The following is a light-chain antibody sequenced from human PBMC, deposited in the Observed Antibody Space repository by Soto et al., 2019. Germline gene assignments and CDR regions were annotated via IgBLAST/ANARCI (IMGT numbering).Light chain of an antibody. J-gene: IGLJ1*01. CDR2: EGS. CDR1: SSDVGSYNL. V-gene: IGLV2-23*01. Sequence: QSVLTQPASVSGSPGQSITISCTGTSSDVGSYNLVSWYQQHPGKAPKLMIYEGSKRPSGVSNRFSGSKSGNTASLTISGLQAEDDADYCCCSYAGRFYVFGPGTKVTVL. CDR3: CSYAGRFYV.